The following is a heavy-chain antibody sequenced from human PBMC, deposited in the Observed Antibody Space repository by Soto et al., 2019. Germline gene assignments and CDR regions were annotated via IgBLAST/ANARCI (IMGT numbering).Heavy chain of an antibody. Sequence: GSSVKVSCKASGYAFASYGINWVRQAPGQGLEWMGWISPHNGNTNYEQHLQGRVTMTTDTSTSTAFMDLRSLRSDDTAVYYCATSLGYTSGWEFDFWGQGTLVTVSS. J-gene: IGHJ4*02. V-gene: IGHV1-18*01. CDR3: ATSLGYTSGWEFDF. CDR1: GYAFASYG. D-gene: IGHD6-19*01. CDR2: ISPHNGNT.